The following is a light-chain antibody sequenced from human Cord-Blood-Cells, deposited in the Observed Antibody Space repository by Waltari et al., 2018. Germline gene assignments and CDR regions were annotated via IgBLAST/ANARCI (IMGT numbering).Light chain of an antibody. V-gene: IGLV2-14*01. J-gene: IGLJ3*02. CDR3: SSYTSSSIWV. CDR2: EVS. Sequence: QSALTQPASVSGSPGQSITISCTGTSSDVGGYNYVSWYQQHPGKAPNLMIYEVSKRPPGVSNRFSGSKSGNTASLTISGLQAEDEADYYCSSYTSSSIWVFVGGTKLTVL. CDR1: SSDVGGYNY.